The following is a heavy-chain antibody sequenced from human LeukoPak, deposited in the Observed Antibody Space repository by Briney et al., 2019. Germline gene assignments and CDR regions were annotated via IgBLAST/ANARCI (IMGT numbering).Heavy chain of an antibody. CDR2: ISYDGSNK. J-gene: IGHJ6*02. D-gene: IGHD1-1*01. V-gene: IGHV3-30-3*01. Sequence: GGSLRLSCAASGFTFSNAWMSWVRQAPGKGGEWVAVISYDGSNKYYADSVKGRLTISRDNSKNTLYLQMNSLRAEDTAVYYCARWNWHDEYYYGMDVWGQGTTVTVSS. CDR3: ARWNWHDEYYYGMDV. CDR1: GFTFSNAW.